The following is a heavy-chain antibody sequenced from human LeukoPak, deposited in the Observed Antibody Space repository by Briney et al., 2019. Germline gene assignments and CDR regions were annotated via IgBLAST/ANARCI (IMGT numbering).Heavy chain of an antibody. D-gene: IGHD3-10*01. J-gene: IGHJ2*01. V-gene: IGHV3-23*01. CDR1: GFTFDNYA. CDR3: AKEQSGSGSYPYWYFDL. CDR2: ISGSGDST. Sequence: GGSLRLSCAASGFTFDNYAMSWVRQAPGKGLEWVSGISGSGDSTYYADSVRGRFTVSRDKSKNTLYLQMNSLRDEDTAVYYCAKEQSGSGSYPYWYFDLWGRGTLAAVSS.